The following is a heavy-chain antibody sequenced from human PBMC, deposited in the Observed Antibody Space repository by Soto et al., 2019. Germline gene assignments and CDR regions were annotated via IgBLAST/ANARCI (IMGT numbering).Heavy chain of an antibody. CDR1: GYTFTDYR. Sequence: QVQLVQSGAEVKKPGASVKVSCKASGYTFTDYRLHWVRQAPGHGLEWLGMINPSGGSASYAQNFQVRVTMTMDASTRLVYMEFSRVRSEVPAVYYCARDVNDGDGGEGLLFDSGGQGTLITVSS. CDR3: ARDVNDGDGGEGLLFDS. V-gene: IGHV1-46*01. CDR2: INPSGGSA. J-gene: IGHJ4*02. D-gene: IGHD3-3*01.